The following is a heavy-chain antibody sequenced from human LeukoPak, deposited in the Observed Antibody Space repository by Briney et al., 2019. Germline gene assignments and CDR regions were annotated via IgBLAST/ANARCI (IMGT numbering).Heavy chain of an antibody. CDR2: IYYSGST. D-gene: IGHD1-7*01. V-gene: IGHV4-59*01. CDR3: ARDGGITGTTFYYYGMDV. J-gene: IGHJ6*02. CDR1: GGSISSYY. Sequence: SETLSFTCTVSGGSISSYYWSWIRQPPWKGLEWIGYIYYSGSTNYNPFLKSRVTISVDTSKNQFSLKLSSVTAADTAVYYCARDGGITGTTFYYYGMDVWGQGTTVTVSS.